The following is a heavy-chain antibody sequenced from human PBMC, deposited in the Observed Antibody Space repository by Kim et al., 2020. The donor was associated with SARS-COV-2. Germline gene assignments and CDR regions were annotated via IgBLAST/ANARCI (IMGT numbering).Heavy chain of an antibody. V-gene: IGHV3-43*01. CDR2: ISSDGTAT. CDR3: VTDLVYRRAFDV. D-gene: IGHD4-4*01. J-gene: IGHJ4*02. CDR1: GFTFDGYA. Sequence: GGSLRLSCATSGFTFDGYAMSWVRQVPGWGLEWLSLISSDGTATFYAESVRGRFTISRDNTKSSLYLHMNSLRSADSAFYYCVTDLVYRRAFDVWGRGTLVTVSS.